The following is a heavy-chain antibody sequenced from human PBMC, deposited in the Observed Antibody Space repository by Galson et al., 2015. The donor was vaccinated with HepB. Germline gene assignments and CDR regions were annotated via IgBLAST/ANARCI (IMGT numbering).Heavy chain of an antibody. CDR2: SRNKAKSYTA. CDR1: GFTFSDHY. J-gene: IGHJ4*02. V-gene: IGHV3-72*01. CDR3: TRGFCSGGACYTGDY. D-gene: IGHD2-15*01. Sequence: SLRLSCAASGFTFSDHYVDWVRQAPGKGLEWVGRSRNKAKSYTAEYAASVKGRFTISRDDSKNSLYLQMNSLTTEDTAVYYCTRGFCSGGACYTGDYWGQGALVTVSS.